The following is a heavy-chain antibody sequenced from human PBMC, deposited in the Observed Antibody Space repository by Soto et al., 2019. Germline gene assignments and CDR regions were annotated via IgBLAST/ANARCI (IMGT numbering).Heavy chain of an antibody. CDR3: AMDFEAGGQLVGGFDF. CDR2: ISGHNGNT. CDR1: GYTFTRFG. V-gene: IGHV1-18*01. D-gene: IGHD6-6*01. Sequence: QVQLVQSGTEVKKPGASVKVSCKASGYTFTRFGINWVRQAPGQGLEWMGWISGHNGNTHSAQNFQGRVTVTTDTSTNTAYMELRSLGSDDTAAYYCAMDFEAGGQLVGGFDFWGQGTLVTVSS. J-gene: IGHJ4*02.